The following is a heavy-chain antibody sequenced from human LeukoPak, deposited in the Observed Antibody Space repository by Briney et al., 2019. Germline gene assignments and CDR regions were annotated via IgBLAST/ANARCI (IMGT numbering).Heavy chain of an antibody. D-gene: IGHD3-16*01. V-gene: IGHV5-51*01. CDR2: IYSGDPDT. CDR3: ARRLRGTADAFDI. CDR1: GYRFTNYW. J-gene: IGHJ3*02. Sequence: GESLKISCEGSGYRFTNYWIGWVRQMPGKGLEWMGIIYSGDPDTRYTPSFEGQLTISVDKSISTAYLQWSSLKASDTAMYYCARRLRGTADAFDIWGQGTMVTVS.